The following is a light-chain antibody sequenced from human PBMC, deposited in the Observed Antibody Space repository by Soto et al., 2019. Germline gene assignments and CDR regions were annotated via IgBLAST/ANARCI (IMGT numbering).Light chain of an antibody. V-gene: IGKV1-39*01. J-gene: IGKJ2*01. CDR3: QQSYNTPYT. CDR1: QTISSY. Sequence: DIQMTQSPSSLSASVGDRVTITCRASQTISSYLNWYQQKPGKAPKLLIYAASSLQSGVPSRFSGSGSGTDFTLTMSSLQHEEFASYSCQQSYNTPYTFGQGTKLEIK. CDR2: AAS.